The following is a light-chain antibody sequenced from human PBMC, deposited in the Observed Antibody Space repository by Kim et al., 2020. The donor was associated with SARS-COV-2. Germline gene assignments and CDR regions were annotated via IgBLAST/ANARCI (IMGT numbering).Light chain of an antibody. CDR2: DAS. CDR1: QSVSSN. J-gene: IGKJ2*01. V-gene: IGKV3-15*01. CDR3: QQYKDWYT. Sequence: CVSPGGSAPLPCRASQSVSSNFAWYQQKPGQGPRVLIYDASTRVRGIPARFSGSGSGTEFTLTIDSLQSEDFAIYYWQQYKDWYTFGQGTKLEI.